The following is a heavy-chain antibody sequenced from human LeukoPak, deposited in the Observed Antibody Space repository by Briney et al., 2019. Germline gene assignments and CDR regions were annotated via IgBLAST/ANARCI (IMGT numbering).Heavy chain of an antibody. Sequence: GESLKISCQASEYRFTSYWVAWVRQMPGKGLEWMGIIHPSDSATAYSPALQGRVTFSVDKSINTAYLQWTNLKISDAAIYYCAIPVGETLHYWGQGTLVAVSS. J-gene: IGHJ4*02. CDR2: IHPSDSAT. CDR3: AIPVGETLHY. CDR1: EYRFTSYW. V-gene: IGHV5-51*01. D-gene: IGHD1-26*01.